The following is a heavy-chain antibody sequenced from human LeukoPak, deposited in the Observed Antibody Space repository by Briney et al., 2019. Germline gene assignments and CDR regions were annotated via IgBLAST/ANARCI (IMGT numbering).Heavy chain of an antibody. CDR1: GFTFSSYR. D-gene: IGHD5-12*01. V-gene: IGHV3-74*01. Sequence: GGSLRLSCAASGFTFSSYRMHWVRQAPGKGLVWVSRIDNYGSSPSYADSVKGRFTISRDNAKNTLYLQMNSLRAEDTAVYYCARVQWGSLVAIDYWGQGTLVTVSS. J-gene: IGHJ4*02. CDR3: ARVQWGSLVAIDY. CDR2: IDNYGSSP.